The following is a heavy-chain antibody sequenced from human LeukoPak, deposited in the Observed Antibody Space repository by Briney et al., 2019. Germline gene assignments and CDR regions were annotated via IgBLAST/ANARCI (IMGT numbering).Heavy chain of an antibody. CDR2: ISGSGGST. D-gene: IGHD3-22*01. CDR1: GFTFSSYA. J-gene: IGHJ4*02. CDR3: AKGGGRYDSSGYPYYFDY. V-gene: IGHV3-23*01. Sequence: GASLRLSCAASGFTFSSYAMSWVRQAPGKGLEWVSAISGSGGSTYYADSVKGRFTIYRDNSKNTLYLQMNSLRAEDTAVYYCAKGGGRYDSSGYPYYFDYWGQGTLVTVSS.